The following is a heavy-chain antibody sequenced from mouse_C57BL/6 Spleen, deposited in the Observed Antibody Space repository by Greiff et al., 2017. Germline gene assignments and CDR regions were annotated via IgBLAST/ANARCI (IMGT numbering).Heavy chain of an antibody. V-gene: IGHV2-2*01. Sequence: VKLVEVGQGRVPPSHRLSLPFPFSFFSLTIYGVHWVRQSPGKGLEWLGVIWSGGSTDYNAAFISRLSISKDNSKSQVFFKMNSLQADDTAIYYCARGFDYGYFDYWGQGTTLTVSS. CDR2: IWSGGST. CDR3: ARGFDYGYFDY. CDR1: FFSLTIYG. D-gene: IGHD2-4*01. J-gene: IGHJ2*01.